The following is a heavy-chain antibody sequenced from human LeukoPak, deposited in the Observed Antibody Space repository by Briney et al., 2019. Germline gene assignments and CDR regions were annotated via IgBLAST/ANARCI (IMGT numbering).Heavy chain of an antibody. D-gene: IGHD6-13*01. CDR2: IIPIFGTA. CDR1: GGTFSSYA. V-gene: IGHV1-69*13. CDR3: ASSGAAAGTFGRY. J-gene: IGHJ4*02. Sequence: SVKVSCKASGGTFSSYAISWVRQAPGQGLEWMGGIIPIFGTANYAQKFQGRVTITADESTSTAYMELSSLRSEDTAVYYCASSGAAAGTFGRYWGQGTLVTVSS.